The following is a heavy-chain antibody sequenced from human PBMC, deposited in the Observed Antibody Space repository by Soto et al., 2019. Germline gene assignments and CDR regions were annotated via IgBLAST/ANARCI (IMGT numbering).Heavy chain of an antibody. Sequence: EVQLVDSGGGLVQPGGSLRLSCAASGFIFSNYVMSWVLQAPGQGLEWFSSISDSGGTSYSADSVKGRFTISRANSKNTLYLPMNSLRAEDTAIYSCAKRTIALITFDYRGPGTLVTVSS. J-gene: IGHJ4*02. D-gene: IGHD3-9*01. CDR2: ISDSGGTS. CDR1: GFIFSNYV. V-gene: IGHV3-23*04. CDR3: AKRTIALITFDY.